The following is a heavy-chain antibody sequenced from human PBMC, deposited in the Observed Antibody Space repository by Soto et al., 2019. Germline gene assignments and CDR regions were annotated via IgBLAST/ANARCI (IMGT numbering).Heavy chain of an antibody. D-gene: IGHD3-3*02. Sequence: QVQLMQSGAEVKKPGSSVKVSCKASGGTFSTSAISWVRQAPGEGLEWVGGIMPIFATPDYAQKFQGRVTISADESTATAYLELTSLKTDDTALYYCARDKDRQQLGGNYYYILDVWGQGTAITVSS. V-gene: IGHV1-69*12. CDR1: GGTFSTSA. J-gene: IGHJ6*02. CDR2: IMPIFATP. CDR3: ARDKDRQQLGGNYYYILDV.